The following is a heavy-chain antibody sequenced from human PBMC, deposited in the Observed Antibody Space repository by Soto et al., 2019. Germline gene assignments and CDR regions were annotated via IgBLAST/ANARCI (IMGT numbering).Heavy chain of an antibody. J-gene: IGHJ6*02. D-gene: IGHD2-15*01. CDR3: ARGDREDIAVVIGVRPGEYGVDG. V-gene: IGHV3-30-3*01. Sequence: QVQLVESGGGVVQPGRSLRLSCAASGFTFRSYAMHWVRQAPGKGLECVAVISYDGSNKFYRDYVKGRFTISRDNSKNTLYLEINSLRCEDTAVYYCARGDREDIAVVIGVRPGEYGVDGWGQGTTVTVSS. CDR1: GFTFRSYA. CDR2: ISYDGSNK.